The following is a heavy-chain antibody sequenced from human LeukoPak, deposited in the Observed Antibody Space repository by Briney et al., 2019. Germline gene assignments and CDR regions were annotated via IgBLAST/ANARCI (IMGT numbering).Heavy chain of an antibody. CDR1: GFTFSSYG. CDR2: ISYDGSNK. D-gene: IGHD4-11*01. Sequence: QAGGSLRLSCAASGFTFSSYGMHWVRQAPGKGLEWVAVISYDGSNKYYADSVKGRFTISRDNSKNTLYLQMNSLRAEDTAVYYCARGVGEGYSNYVLYYYYYGMDVWGQGTTVTVSS. J-gene: IGHJ6*02. CDR3: ARGVGEGYSNYVLYYYYYGMDV. V-gene: IGHV3-30*03.